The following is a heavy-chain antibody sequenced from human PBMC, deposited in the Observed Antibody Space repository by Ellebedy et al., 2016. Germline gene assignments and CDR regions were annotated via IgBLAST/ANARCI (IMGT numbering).Heavy chain of an antibody. Sequence: ASVKVSCKASDYTFDSYGISWVRQAPGQGLEWMGWISTYNGNTKYAQKLQGRVTMTTDTSTNTVYMEVRSLRSDDTAIYYCARGPKGNISYPPHWYLDLWGRGTLVTVSS. V-gene: IGHV1-18*01. CDR2: ISTYNGNT. CDR3: ARGPKGNISYPPHWYLDL. CDR1: DYTFDSYG. J-gene: IGHJ2*01.